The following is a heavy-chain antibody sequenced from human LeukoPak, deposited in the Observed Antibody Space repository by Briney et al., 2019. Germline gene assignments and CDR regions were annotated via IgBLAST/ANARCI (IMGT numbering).Heavy chain of an antibody. J-gene: IGHJ3*02. V-gene: IGHV3-21*01. CDR3: ARSTVAATVAFDI. Sequence: GGSLRLSCAASGFTFSSYTMNWVRQAPGKGLEWVSSISSSSSYIYYADSVKGRFTISRDNAKNSLYLQMNSLGAEDTAVHYCARSTVAATVAFDIWGQGTMVTVSS. CDR1: GFTFSSYT. CDR2: ISSSSSYI. D-gene: IGHD6-19*01.